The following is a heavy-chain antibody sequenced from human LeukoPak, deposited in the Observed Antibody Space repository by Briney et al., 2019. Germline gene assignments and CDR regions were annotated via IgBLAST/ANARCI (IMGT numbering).Heavy chain of an antibody. Sequence: GGSLRLSCAASGFTFSSYAMHWVRQAPGKGLEWVAVISYDGSSKYYADSVKGRFTISRDNSKNTLYLQMNSLRAEDTAVHYCAKEEGFRWFDPWGQGTLVTVSS. CDR3: AKEEGFRWFDP. CDR2: ISYDGSSK. J-gene: IGHJ5*02. V-gene: IGHV3-30*04. CDR1: GFTFSSYA.